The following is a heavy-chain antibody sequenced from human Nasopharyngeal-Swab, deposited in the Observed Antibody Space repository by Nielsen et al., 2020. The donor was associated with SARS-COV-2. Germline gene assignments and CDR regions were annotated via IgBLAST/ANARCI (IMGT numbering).Heavy chain of an antibody. CDR2: ISSSTTYI. D-gene: IGHD3-3*01. J-gene: IGHJ6*02. Sequence: GESLKISCAASGFTFSNYNMNWVRQAPGKGLEWVSSISSSTTYIYYADSVKGRFTISRDNAKNSLYLQMNSLRAEDTAVYYCARDGLDYDFWSAYFMDAWGQGTTVTVSS. V-gene: IGHV3-21*01. CDR3: ARDGLDYDFWSAYFMDA. CDR1: GFTFSNYN.